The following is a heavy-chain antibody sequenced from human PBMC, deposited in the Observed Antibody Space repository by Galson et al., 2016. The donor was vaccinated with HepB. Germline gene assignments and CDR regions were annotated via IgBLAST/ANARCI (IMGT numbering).Heavy chain of an antibody. CDR3: ARYCSCGTCSGVYD. Sequence: SLRLSCAATGFMFSDYTMSWIRQAPGKGLEWVAYISSTNYYTNYADSVKGRFTISRDNAKKSLYLHMNSLRGEDTALYYCARYCSCGTCSGVYDWGQGTTVTVSS. J-gene: IGHJ6*02. D-gene: IGHD2-15*01. CDR1: GFMFSDYT. CDR2: ISSTNYYT. V-gene: IGHV3-11*06.